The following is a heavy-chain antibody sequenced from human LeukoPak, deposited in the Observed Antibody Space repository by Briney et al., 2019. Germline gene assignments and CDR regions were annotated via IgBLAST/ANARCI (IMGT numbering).Heavy chain of an antibody. Sequence: GGSLRLSCAASGFTFSGSAMHWVRQASGKGLEWVGRIRSKTNNYATAYAASVQGRFTISRDDLKNTAYLQMTSLKTEDTAVYYCTKIMNDAFDAWGQGTMVTVSS. D-gene: IGHD3-16*01. J-gene: IGHJ3*01. CDR3: TKIMNDAFDA. CDR1: GFTFSGSA. CDR2: IRSKTNNYAT. V-gene: IGHV3-73*01.